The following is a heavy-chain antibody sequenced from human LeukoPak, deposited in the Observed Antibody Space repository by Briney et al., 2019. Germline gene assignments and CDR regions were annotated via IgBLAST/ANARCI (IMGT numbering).Heavy chain of an antibody. Sequence: SQTLSLTCTVSGGSISSGSYYWSWIRQPPGKGLEWIGYIYYSGSTYYNPSLKSRVTISVDTSKNQFSLKLSSVTAADTAVYYCARDVAVAGTAYYYYYYYMDVWGKGTTVTVSS. CDR3: ARDVAVAGTAYYYYYYYMDV. V-gene: IGHV4-30-4*08. CDR2: IYYSGST. D-gene: IGHD6-19*01. CDR1: GGSISSGSYY. J-gene: IGHJ6*03.